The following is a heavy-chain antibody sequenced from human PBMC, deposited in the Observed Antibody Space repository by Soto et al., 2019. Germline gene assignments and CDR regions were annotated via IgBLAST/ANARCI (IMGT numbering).Heavy chain of an antibody. CDR3: ARDPYYDSSGYLASNGMDV. D-gene: IGHD3-22*01. CDR1: GFIFSSYS. V-gene: IGHV3-53*04. CDR2: IYSDGST. Sequence: GGSLRLSCAASGFIFSSYSMNWVRQAPGKGLEWVSVIYSDGSTYYADSVKGRFTISRHNSKNTLYLQMNSLRAEDTAVYYCARDPYYDSSGYLASNGMDVWGQGTTVTVSS. J-gene: IGHJ6*02.